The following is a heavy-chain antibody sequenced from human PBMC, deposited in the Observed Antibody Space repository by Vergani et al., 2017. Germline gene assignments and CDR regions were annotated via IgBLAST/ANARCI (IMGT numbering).Heavy chain of an antibody. J-gene: IGHJ1*01. CDR3: AKDAVSSGNHFQH. V-gene: IGHV3-23*01. D-gene: IGHD6-19*01. CDR2: ISARYPST. CDR1: GFTFSACP. Sequence: EVQLLQSGGGVIQPGGSVRLSCAASGFTFSACPMTWVRQAPGKGLEWVSAISARYPSTYYADSVKGRFTISRDNSKNMLYLQMNSLRAEDTAVYYCAKDAVSSGNHFQHWGQGTLVTVSS.